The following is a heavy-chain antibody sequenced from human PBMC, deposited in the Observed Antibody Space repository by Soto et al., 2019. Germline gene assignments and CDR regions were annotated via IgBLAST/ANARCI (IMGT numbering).Heavy chain of an antibody. J-gene: IGHJ4*02. CDR1: GASIITRSDAW. V-gene: IGHV4-4*02. Sequence: QVQLQESGPGLVKPSGTLSLTCTVSGASIITRSDAWWSWVRQPPGKGLEWIGEIYHSGSTNYNPALKSRVTMSVAKSKNQFSLRLSSVTAADTAVYYCAKMVGATLVDYWGQGTLVTVSS. D-gene: IGHD1-26*01. CDR3: AKMVGATLVDY. CDR2: IYHSGST.